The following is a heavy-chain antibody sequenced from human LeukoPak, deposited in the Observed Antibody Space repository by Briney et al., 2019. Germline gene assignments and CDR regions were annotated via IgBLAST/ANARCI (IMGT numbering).Heavy chain of an antibody. Sequence: PGGSLRLSCGASGFTFRDYYMSWIRQAPGKGLEWVSYISSSGSTIYYADSVKGRFTISRDNAKNSLYLQMNSLRAEDTAVYYCARAYYYGSGIPSDVYWGQGTLVTVSS. V-gene: IGHV3-11*01. CDR1: GFTFRDYY. CDR3: ARAYYYGSGIPSDVY. CDR2: ISSSGSTI. J-gene: IGHJ4*02. D-gene: IGHD3-10*01.